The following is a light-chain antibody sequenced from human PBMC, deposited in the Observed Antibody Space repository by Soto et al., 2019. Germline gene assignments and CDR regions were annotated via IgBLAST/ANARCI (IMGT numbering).Light chain of an antibody. J-gene: IGKJ5*01. Sequence: EIVMTQCPAPLSXXPGWSATLSCRASRSVGTNLAWYQQKPGQAPRLLIYGTSIRATGVPARFTGSGSGTEFSLTISSLQSEDFAIFYCQQYNSWPPITFGQGTRLEIK. CDR3: QQYNSWPPIT. CDR1: RSVGTN. CDR2: GTS. V-gene: IGKV3-15*01.